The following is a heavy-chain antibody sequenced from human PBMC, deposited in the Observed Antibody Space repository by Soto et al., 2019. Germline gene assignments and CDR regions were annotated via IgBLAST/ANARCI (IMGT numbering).Heavy chain of an antibody. CDR1: GYTFTGYY. Sequence: ASEKVSCKASGYTFTGYYMHWVRQAPGQGLEWMGWINPNSGGTNYAQKFQGRVTMTRDTSISTAYMELSRLRSDDTAVYYCARDYKRYNWNYAEFDYWGQGTLVTVSS. CDR3: ARDYKRYNWNYAEFDY. D-gene: IGHD1-7*01. V-gene: IGHV1-2*02. J-gene: IGHJ4*02. CDR2: INPNSGGT.